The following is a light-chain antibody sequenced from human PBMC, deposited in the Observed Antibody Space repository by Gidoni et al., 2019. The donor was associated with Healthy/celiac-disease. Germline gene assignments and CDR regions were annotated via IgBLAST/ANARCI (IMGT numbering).Light chain of an antibody. CDR1: QSVSSY. J-gene: IGKJ2*01. CDR3: QQRSNWPPENT. CDR2: DAS. V-gene: IGKV3-11*01. Sequence: EIVFTHSPATLSLSPGERATLSCSASQSVSSYLAWYQQKPGQAPRLLIYDASNRATGIPARFSGSGSGTDFTLTISSLEPEDFAVYYCQQRSNWPPENTFGQGTKLEIK.